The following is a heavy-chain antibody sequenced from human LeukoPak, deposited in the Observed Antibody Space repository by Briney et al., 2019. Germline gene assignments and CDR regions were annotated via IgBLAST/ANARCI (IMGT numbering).Heavy chain of an antibody. D-gene: IGHD3-10*01. CDR2: IDSDGSTT. V-gene: IGHV3-74*01. Sequence: PGGSLRLSCAASGFTFSSYWMHWVRHIPGKGLVWVSRIDSDGSTTIYADSVKGRFTISRDNAKNTLFLQMNSLRAEDTAVYYCARGWFGVDYWGQGTLVTVSS. J-gene: IGHJ4*02. CDR1: GFTFSSYW. CDR3: ARGWFGVDY.